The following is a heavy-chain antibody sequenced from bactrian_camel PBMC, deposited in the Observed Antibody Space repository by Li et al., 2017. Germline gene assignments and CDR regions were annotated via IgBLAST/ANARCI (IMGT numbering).Heavy chain of an antibody. CDR1: GYAYRRYW. D-gene: IGHD5*01. Sequence: VQLVESGGGSVQVGGSLRLSCTVSGYAYRRYWMGWFRQAPGKEREGVGCIDTGDNIRYADSVKGRFTISQDNGADTSYLQMNDLNPEDTAMYYCAADHRVGWNVDCGLEGRKYNYWGQGTQVTVS. CDR2: IDTGDNI. CDR3: AADHRVGWNVDCGLEGRKYNY. J-gene: IGHJ4*01. V-gene: IGHV3S26*01.